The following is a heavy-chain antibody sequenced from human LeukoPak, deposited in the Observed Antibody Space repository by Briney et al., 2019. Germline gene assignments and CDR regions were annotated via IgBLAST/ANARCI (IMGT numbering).Heavy chain of an antibody. D-gene: IGHD3-10*01. J-gene: IGHJ5*02. V-gene: IGHV3-33*01. CDR3: ARVGLAYGSGSYHWFDP. CDR2: IWYDGSNK. CDR1: GFTFSSYG. Sequence: GGSLRLSCAASGFTFSSYGMHWVRQAPGKGLEWVAVIWYDGSNKYYADSVKGRFTISRDNSKNTLYLQMNSLRAKDTAVYYCARVGLAYGSGSYHWFDPWGQGTLVTVSS.